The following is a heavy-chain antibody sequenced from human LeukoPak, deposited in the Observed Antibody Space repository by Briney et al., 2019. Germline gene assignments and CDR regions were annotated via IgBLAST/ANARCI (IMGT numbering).Heavy chain of an antibody. D-gene: IGHD2-2*01. CDR2: MNPNSGNT. Sequence: ASVKVSCKASGYTFTSYDINWVRQATGQGLEWMGWMNPNSGNTGYAQKSQGRVTMTRNTSISTAYMELSSLRSEDTAVYYCARDGRVFCSSTSCPLGYWGQGTLVTVSS. CDR1: GYTFTSYD. CDR3: ARDGRVFCSSTSCPLGY. V-gene: IGHV1-8*01. J-gene: IGHJ4*02.